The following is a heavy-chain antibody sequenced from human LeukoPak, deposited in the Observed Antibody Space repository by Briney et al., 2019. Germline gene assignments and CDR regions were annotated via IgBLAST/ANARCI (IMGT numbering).Heavy chain of an antibody. Sequence: PGRSLRLSCAASGFTFSSYAIHWVRQAPGKGLEWVAVISYDGSNKYYADSVKGRFTISRDNSKNTLYLQMNSLRAEDTAVYYCARAPYSGSPLDYWGQGTLVTVSS. CDR1: GFTFSSYA. D-gene: IGHD1-26*01. J-gene: IGHJ4*02. CDR2: ISYDGSNK. V-gene: IGHV3-30*04. CDR3: ARAPYSGSPLDY.